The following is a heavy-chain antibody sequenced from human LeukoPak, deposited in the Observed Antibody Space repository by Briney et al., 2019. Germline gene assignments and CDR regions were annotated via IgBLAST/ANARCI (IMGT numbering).Heavy chain of an antibody. Sequence: SVKVSCKASGYTFTGYYMHWVRQAPGQGLEWMGGIIPIFGTANYAQKFQGRVTITADKSTSTAYMELSSLRSEDTAVYYCARGILTGYDASDYWGQGTLVTVSS. J-gene: IGHJ4*02. D-gene: IGHD3-9*01. CDR2: IIPIFGTA. CDR3: ARGILTGYDASDY. V-gene: IGHV1-69*06. CDR1: GYTFTGYY.